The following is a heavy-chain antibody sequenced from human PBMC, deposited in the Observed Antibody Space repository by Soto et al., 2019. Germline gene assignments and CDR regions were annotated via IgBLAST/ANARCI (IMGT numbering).Heavy chain of an antibody. D-gene: IGHD2-2*01. CDR1: GGSISSYY. CDR2: IYYSGST. CDR3: ARFMPTDAFDI. J-gene: IGHJ3*02. V-gene: IGHV4-59*01. Sequence: SETLSLTCTVSGGSISSYYWSWIRQPPGKGLEWIGYIYYSGSTNYNPSLKSRVTISVDTSKNQFSLKLSSVTAADTAVYYCARFMPTDAFDIWGQGTMVTVSS.